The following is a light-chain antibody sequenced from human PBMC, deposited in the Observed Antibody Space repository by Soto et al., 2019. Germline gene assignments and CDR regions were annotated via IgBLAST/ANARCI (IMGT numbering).Light chain of an antibody. Sequence: QSALTQPPSASGTPGQRVTISCSGSSSNIGSNYVYWYQQLPGTAPKLLIYSNNQRPSGVPDRHSGSKSGTSASLAISGLRSEDEADYYCAAWDDSLSGLVFGTGTKVTVL. V-gene: IGLV1-47*02. J-gene: IGLJ1*01. CDR2: SNN. CDR3: AAWDDSLSGLV. CDR1: SSNIGSNY.